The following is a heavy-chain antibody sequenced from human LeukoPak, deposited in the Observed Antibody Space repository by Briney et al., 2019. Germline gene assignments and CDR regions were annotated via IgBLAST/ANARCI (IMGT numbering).Heavy chain of an antibody. J-gene: IGHJ3*01. Sequence: ASVKDSFKGTGYTFIHYYLHWVRQAPGQGLEWMGWINPNSGGTNYAQKFQGRVTMTRDTSITTAYMELSKLRSDDTAVYYCARGREYCSGGSYYSSDSAHDFWGQGTMVTVSS. D-gene: IGHD2-15*01. CDR2: INPNSGGT. CDR1: GYTFIHYY. V-gene: IGHV1-2*02. CDR3: ARGREYCSGGSYYSSDSAHDF.